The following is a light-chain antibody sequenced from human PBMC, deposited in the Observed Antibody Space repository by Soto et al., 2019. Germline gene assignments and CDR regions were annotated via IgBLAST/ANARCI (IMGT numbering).Light chain of an antibody. V-gene: IGLV2-14*01. CDR1: SSDVGGYNY. CDR3: SSYTSSTTVV. J-gene: IGLJ2*01. Sequence: QSALTQPASVSGSPGQSITISCTGTSSDVGGYNYDSWYQQHPGKAPKLTIYEVSNRPSGVSNRFSGSKSGNTASLTISGLQAEDEADYYCSSYTSSTTVVFGGGTKLTVL. CDR2: EVS.